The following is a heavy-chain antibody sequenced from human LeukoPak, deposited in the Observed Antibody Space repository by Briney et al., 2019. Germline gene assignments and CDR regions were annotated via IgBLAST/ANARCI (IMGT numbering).Heavy chain of an antibody. V-gene: IGHV3-30-3*01. CDR1: GFTFSSYA. CDR3: ARARGGTMIVIPHY. D-gene: IGHD3-22*01. J-gene: IGHJ4*02. CDR2: ISYDGSNK. Sequence: GGSLRLSCAASGFTFSSYAMHWVRQAPGKGLEWVAVISYDGSNKYYADSVKGRFTISRDNSKNTLYLQMNSLRAEDTAVYYCARARGGTMIVIPHYWGQGTLVTVSS.